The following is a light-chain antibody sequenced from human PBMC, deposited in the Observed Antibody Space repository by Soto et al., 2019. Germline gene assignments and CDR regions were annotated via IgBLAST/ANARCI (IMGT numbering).Light chain of an antibody. Sequence: ESVLAQSPATLSLSPGESAPLSCRASQSLDSSLAWFQQKPGQAPSLLIYDVSYRASGIPARFSGSGSGTDGTLTISSLESEDGAADYCRQWTNWSWTFGQGTKGDI. J-gene: IGKJ1*01. V-gene: IGKV3-11*01. CDR1: QSLDSS. CDR3: RQWTNWSWT. CDR2: DVS.